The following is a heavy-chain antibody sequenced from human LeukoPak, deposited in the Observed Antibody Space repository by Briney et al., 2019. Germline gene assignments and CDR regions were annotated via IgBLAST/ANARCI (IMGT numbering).Heavy chain of an antibody. CDR3: AKDVYYYDSSGYFGY. CDR1: GFTFSSYA. V-gene: IGHV3-23*01. CDR2: ISGSGGST. D-gene: IGHD3-22*01. Sequence: GGSLSLSCAASGFTFSSYAMSWVRQAPGKGLEWVSAISGSGGSTYYADSVKGRFTISRDNSKNTLYLQMNSLRAEDTAVYYCAKDVYYYDSSGYFGYWGQGTLVTVSS. J-gene: IGHJ4*02.